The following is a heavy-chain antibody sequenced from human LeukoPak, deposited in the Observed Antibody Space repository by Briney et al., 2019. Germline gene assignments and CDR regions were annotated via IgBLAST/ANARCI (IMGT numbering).Heavy chain of an antibody. D-gene: IGHD2-2*01. Sequence: ASVKVSCKASGYTFTSYDINWVRQATGQGLEWMGWMNPNSGNTGYAQKFQGRVTMTRSTSISTAYIELSSLRSEDTAVYYCARGYCSSTSCLRGFDPWGQGTLVTVSS. CDR1: GYTFTSYD. V-gene: IGHV1-8*01. CDR3: ARGYCSSTSCLRGFDP. CDR2: MNPNSGNT. J-gene: IGHJ5*02.